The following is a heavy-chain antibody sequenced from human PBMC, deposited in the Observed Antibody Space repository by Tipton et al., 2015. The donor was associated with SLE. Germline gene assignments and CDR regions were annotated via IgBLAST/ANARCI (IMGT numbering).Heavy chain of an antibody. J-gene: IGHJ4*02. CDR3: AKEGGFQLPFDY. D-gene: IGHD2-15*01. CDR1: GFTFSRYW. V-gene: IGHV3-7*03. CDR2: VKYDGSEK. Sequence: SLRLSCVASGFTFSRYWMTWVRRAPGKGLEWVANVKYDGSEKHFVGSVKGRFTISRDNAKDSLYLQMNSLRAEDTAVYYCAKEGGFQLPFDYWGQGTLVTVSS.